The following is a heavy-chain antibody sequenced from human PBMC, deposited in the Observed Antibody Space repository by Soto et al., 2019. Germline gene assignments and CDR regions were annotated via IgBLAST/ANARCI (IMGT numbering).Heavy chain of an antibody. CDR1: GLTINSPA. CDR2: IGPRGRDT. V-gene: IGHV3-23*01. Sequence: GGSLRLSCAVSGLTINSPAMGWVRQSPEKGLEWVSAIGPRGRDTYYADSVKGRFIISRDNSKNTVSLQMNSLRAEDTAVYYCATLGGTYYAFDFWGQGTLVTVSS. J-gene: IGHJ4*03. CDR3: ATLGGTYYAFDF. D-gene: IGHD1-26*01.